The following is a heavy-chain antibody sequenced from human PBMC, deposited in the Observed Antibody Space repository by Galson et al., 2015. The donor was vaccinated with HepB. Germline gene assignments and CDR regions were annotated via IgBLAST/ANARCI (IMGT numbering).Heavy chain of an antibody. CDR1: TFIFSTYS. D-gene: IGHD5-12*01. Sequence: SLRLSCAASTFIFSTYSMNWVRQAPGKGLEWVSYISSSSTTIYYADSVKGRFTISRDNAKNSLYLQMNSLRAEDTAVYYYVFLRGYDLKPLEYWGQGTLVTVSS. CDR3: VFLRGYDLKPLEY. V-gene: IGHV3-48*04. J-gene: IGHJ4*02. CDR2: ISSSSTTI.